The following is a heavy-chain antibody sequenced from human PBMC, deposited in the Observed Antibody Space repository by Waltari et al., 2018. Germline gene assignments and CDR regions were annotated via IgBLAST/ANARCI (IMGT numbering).Heavy chain of an antibody. V-gene: IGHV1-8*03. D-gene: IGHD3-16*02. Sequence: QVQLVQSGAEVKKPGASVKVSCKASGYTFTSYDINWVRQATGQGLEWMEWMNPNSGNTGDAQKVQGRVTITRNTSISTAYMELSSLRSEDTAVYYCARGGGIGGVIVMDVWGKGTTVTVSS. CDR3: ARGGGIGGVIVMDV. CDR1: GYTFTSYD. CDR2: MNPNSGNT. J-gene: IGHJ6*04.